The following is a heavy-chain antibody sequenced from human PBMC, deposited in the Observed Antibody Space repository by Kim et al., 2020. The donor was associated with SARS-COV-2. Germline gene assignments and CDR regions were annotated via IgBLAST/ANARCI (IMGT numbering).Heavy chain of an antibody. J-gene: IGHJ4*02. Sequence: ASVKVSCKASGYTFTSYYMHWVRQAPGQGLEWMGIINPSGGSTSYAQKFQGRVTMTRDTSTSTVYMELSSLRSEDTAVYYCAREGVTIFGVVNFDCFDYWGQGTLVTVSS. D-gene: IGHD3-3*01. CDR2: INPSGGST. CDR1: GYTFTSYY. V-gene: IGHV1-46*01. CDR3: AREGVTIFGVVNFDCFDY.